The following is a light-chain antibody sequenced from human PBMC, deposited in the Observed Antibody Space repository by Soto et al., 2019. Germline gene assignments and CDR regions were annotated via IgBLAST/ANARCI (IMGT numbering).Light chain of an antibody. CDR1: QSVSSSY. V-gene: IGKV3-11*01. CDR3: QQRSNWSWT. Sequence: EIFMTQSPYTLSVSPAESATLSCSASQSVSSSYLAWYQQKPGQAPRLLIYDASNRATGIPARFSGSGSGTDFTLTISSLEPEDFAVYYCQQRSNWSWTFGQGTKVDIK. CDR2: DAS. J-gene: IGKJ1*01.